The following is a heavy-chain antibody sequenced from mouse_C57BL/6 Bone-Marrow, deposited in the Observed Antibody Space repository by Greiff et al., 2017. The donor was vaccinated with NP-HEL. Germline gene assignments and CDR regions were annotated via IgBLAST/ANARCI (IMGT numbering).Heavy chain of an antibody. CDR2: IDPSASYT. CDR3: ARKAYYGRSYEFAY. J-gene: IGHJ3*01. CDR1: GYTFTTYW. D-gene: IGHD1-1*01. Sequence: QVQLQQPGAELVKPGASVKLSCKASGYTFTTYWMQWVKQRPGQGLEWIGEIDPSASYTNYNQKFKGKATLPVDTSSSTAYMQLSSLTSEDSAVYYCARKAYYGRSYEFAYWGRGTLVTVSA. V-gene: IGHV1-50*01.